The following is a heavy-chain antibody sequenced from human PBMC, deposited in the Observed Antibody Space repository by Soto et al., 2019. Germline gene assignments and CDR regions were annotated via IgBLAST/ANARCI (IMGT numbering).Heavy chain of an antibody. CDR1: GSTFSSYG. D-gene: IGHD1-26*01. J-gene: IGHJ4*02. CDR3: AKDSRPWVGGCPVY. CDR2: ISYDGSNK. V-gene: IGHV3-30*18. Sequence: GGSLRLSCAASGSTFSSYGMHWVRQAPGKGLEWVAVISYDGSNKYYADSVKGRFTISRDNSKNTLYLQMNSLRAEDTAVYYCAKDSRPWVGGCPVYWGQGTLVTVSS.